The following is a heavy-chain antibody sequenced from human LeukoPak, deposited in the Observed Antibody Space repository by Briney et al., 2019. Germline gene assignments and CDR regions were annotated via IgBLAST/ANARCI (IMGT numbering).Heavy chain of an antibody. D-gene: IGHD3-10*01. CDR3: AKDGITMVRGVIRNYFDY. CDR1: GFTFNEYG. CDR2: ISHDGSKT. J-gene: IGHJ4*02. V-gene: IGHV3-30*18. Sequence: PGGSLRLSCAVSGFTFNEYGMHWVRQDPGKGLEWVAAISHDGSKTYSGDSVKGRFTISRDNSKNTLYLQMNSLRAEDTAVYYCAKDGITMVRGVIRNYFDYWGQGTLVTVSS.